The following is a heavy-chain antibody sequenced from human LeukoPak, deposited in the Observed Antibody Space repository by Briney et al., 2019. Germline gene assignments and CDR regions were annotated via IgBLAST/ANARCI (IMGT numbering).Heavy chain of an antibody. CDR2: MHNSGSS. V-gene: IGHV4-59*01. CDR3: ARSAEWLRNAFDI. CDR1: GASTSHFY. D-gene: IGHD5-12*01. J-gene: IGHJ3*02. Sequence: SETLSLSCTVSGASTSHFYWNWIRQHPGKGLEWIGYMHNSGSSKHSPSPKSRVTISIDTSKNQFSLQLTSVTAADTAMYFCARSAEWLRNAFDIWGQGTMVSVSS.